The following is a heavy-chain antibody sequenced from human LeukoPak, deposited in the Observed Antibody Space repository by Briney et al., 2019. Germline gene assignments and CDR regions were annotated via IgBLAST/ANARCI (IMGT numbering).Heavy chain of an antibody. CDR1: GYTFSNYG. Sequence: ASVKVSCKASGYTFSNYGISWVRQAPGQGLEWMGWASVHTGITYYAQKFQARVTMTTDTSTTTAYMELRSLRSDDTAVYYCARGSGSGSYPTIDMDVWGKGTTVTVSS. CDR2: ASVHTGIT. D-gene: IGHD3-10*01. J-gene: IGHJ6*03. V-gene: IGHV1-18*01. CDR3: ARGSGSGSYPTIDMDV.